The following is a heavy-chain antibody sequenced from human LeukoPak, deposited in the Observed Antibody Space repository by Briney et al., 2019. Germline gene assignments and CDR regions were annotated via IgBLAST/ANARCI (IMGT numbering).Heavy chain of an antibody. CDR1: GFTFSSYG. Sequence: AGSLRLSCAASGFTFSSYGMHWVRQAPGKGLEWVAVISYDGSNKYYADSVKGRFTISRDNSKNTLYLQMNSLRAEDTAVYYCAKDRNYYDSSGPYHYYGMDVWGQGTTVTVSS. V-gene: IGHV3-30*18. J-gene: IGHJ6*02. CDR3: AKDRNYYDSSGPYHYYGMDV. D-gene: IGHD3-22*01. CDR2: ISYDGSNK.